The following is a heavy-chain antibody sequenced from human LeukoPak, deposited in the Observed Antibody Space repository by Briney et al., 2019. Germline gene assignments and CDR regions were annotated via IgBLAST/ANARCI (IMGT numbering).Heavy chain of an antibody. CDR2: IRSKAYGGIT. CDR1: GFTFGDYA. D-gene: IGHD3-22*01. V-gene: IGHV3-49*03. CDR3: TRVNYDSSGYYTLFDY. Sequence: GGSLRLSCTASGFTFGDYAMSWFRQAPGKGLEWVGFIRSKAYGGITEYAASVKGRFTISRDDSKSIAYLQMNSLETEDTAVYYCTRVNYDSSGYYTLFDYWGQGTLVTVSS. J-gene: IGHJ4*02.